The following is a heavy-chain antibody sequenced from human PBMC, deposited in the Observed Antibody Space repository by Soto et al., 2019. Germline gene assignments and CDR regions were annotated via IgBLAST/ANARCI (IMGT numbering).Heavy chain of an antibody. CDR2: MYNTGST. Sequence: QVQLQESGPGLVKPSETLSLTCTVSGGSISGYYWSWIRQPPGKGLEWIGYMYNTGSTVYNPSFKSRVTISVDTPKNQFSLKLNSVTAAYTAVYYCARDLWGYCGTDCYPLDVWGQGTTVTVSS. D-gene: IGHD2-21*02. CDR1: GGSISGYY. J-gene: IGHJ6*02. V-gene: IGHV4-59*01. CDR3: ARDLWGYCGTDCYPLDV.